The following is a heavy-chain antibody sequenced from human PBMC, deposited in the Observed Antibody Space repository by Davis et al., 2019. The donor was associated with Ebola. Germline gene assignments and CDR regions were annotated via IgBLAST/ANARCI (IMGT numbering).Heavy chain of an antibody. V-gene: IGHV3-7*01. Sequence: GGSLRLSCAVSGFTFSSYWMSWVRQGPGKGLEWVAEIDEDGSKKDYVDSVKGRFTISRDNAKNSLYLQMNSLRVEDTAVYYCARQMNDYSPSLADYWGQGTLVTVSS. CDR2: IDEDGSKK. CDR3: ARQMNDYSPSLADY. CDR1: GFTFSSYW. J-gene: IGHJ4*02. D-gene: IGHD4-11*01.